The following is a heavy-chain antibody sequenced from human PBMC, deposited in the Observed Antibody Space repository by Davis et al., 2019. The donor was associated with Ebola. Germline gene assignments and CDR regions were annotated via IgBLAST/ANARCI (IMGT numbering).Heavy chain of an antibody. D-gene: IGHD6-13*01. Sequence: KVSCKGSGYSFTSYWIGWVRQMPGKGLEWMGIIYPGDSDTRYSPSFQGQVTISADKSISTAYLQWSSLKASDTAMYYCARRKCDSSSCHWYFDLWGRGTLVTVSS. CDR1: GYSFTSYW. CDR2: IYPGDSDT. CDR3: ARRKCDSSSCHWYFDL. J-gene: IGHJ2*01. V-gene: IGHV5-51*01.